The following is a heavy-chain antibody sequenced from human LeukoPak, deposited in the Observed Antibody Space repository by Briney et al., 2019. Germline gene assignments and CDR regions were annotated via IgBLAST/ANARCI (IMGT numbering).Heavy chain of an antibody. V-gene: IGHV1-69*04. J-gene: IGHJ6*02. CDR3: ARDRDYGDYDYYYGMDV. D-gene: IGHD4-17*01. CDR2: IIPIFGIA. Sequence: SVKVSCKASGGTFSSYAISWVRQAPGQGLEWMGRIIPIFGIANYAQKFQGRVTITADKSTSTAYMELSSLRSEDTAVYYCARDRDYGDYDYYYGMDVWGQGTTVTVS. CDR1: GGTFSSYA.